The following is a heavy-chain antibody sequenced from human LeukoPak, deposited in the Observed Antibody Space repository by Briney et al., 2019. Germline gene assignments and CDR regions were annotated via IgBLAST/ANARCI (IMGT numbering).Heavy chain of an antibody. CDR3: ARGGPFKIAARPNFYFDY. J-gene: IGHJ4*02. CDR1: GFTFDDYA. Sequence: GGSLRLSCAASGFTFDDYAMPWVRQAPGKGLEWVSGISWNSGSIGYADSVKGRFTISRDNAKNSLYLQMNSLRAEDTAVYYCARGGPFKIAARPNFYFDYWGQGTLVTVSS. V-gene: IGHV3-9*01. CDR2: ISWNSGSI. D-gene: IGHD6-6*01.